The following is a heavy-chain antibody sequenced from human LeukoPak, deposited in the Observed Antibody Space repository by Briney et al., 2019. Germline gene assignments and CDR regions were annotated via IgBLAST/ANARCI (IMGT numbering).Heavy chain of an antibody. J-gene: IGHJ4*02. CDR2: ISGSGGST. V-gene: IGHV3-23*01. CDR1: GFTFSSYA. Sequence: GSLRLSCAASGFTFSSYAMSWVRQAPGKGLEWVSAISGSGGSTYYADSVKGRFTISRDNSKNTLYLQMNSLRAEDTAVYYCAKVEPEDYDFWSGYPDYWGQGTLVTVSS. D-gene: IGHD3-3*01. CDR3: AKVEPEDYDFWSGYPDY.